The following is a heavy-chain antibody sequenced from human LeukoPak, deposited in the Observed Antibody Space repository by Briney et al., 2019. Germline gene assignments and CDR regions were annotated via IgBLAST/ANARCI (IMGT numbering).Heavy chain of an antibody. J-gene: IGHJ4*02. CDR3: AKGRGYSYGPGDY. D-gene: IGHD5-18*01. CDR2: ISGSGGST. Sequence: GGSLRLSCAATGFTFSSYAMSWVRQAPGKGLEWVSAISGSGGSTYYADSVKGRFTISRDNSKNTLYLQMNSLRAEDTAVYYCAKGRGYSYGPGDYWGQGTLVTVSS. CDR1: GFTFSSYA. V-gene: IGHV3-23*01.